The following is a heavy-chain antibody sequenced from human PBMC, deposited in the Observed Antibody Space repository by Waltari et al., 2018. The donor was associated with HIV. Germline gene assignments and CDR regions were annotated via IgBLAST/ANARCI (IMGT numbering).Heavy chain of an antibody. CDR2: INSDGSST. CDR1: GLPFSSYW. V-gene: IGHV3-74*01. CDR3: ATFPINDHSNKRLGY. J-gene: IGHJ4*02. Sequence: EVQLVESGGGLVQPGGSLRLSCAASGLPFSSYWINSVRQAPGKGLVWVSRINSDGSSTTYADSVKGRFTISRDNAKNTLYLQMNSLRDEDTAVYYCATFPINDHSNKRLGYWGQGTLVTVSS. D-gene: IGHD4-4*01.